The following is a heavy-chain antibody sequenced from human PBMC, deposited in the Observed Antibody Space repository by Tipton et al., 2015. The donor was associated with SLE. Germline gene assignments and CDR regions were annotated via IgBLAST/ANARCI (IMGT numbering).Heavy chain of an antibody. CDR1: GFTFTTYA. Sequence: SLRLSCAASGFTFTTYAMSWVRQAPGKGLEWVSVVFAGGGSTTYYADSVKGRFTISRDDSKNMLYLQINSLRAEDTAVYYCANFGRIASPGSIDAFDIWGQGTMVTVSS. J-gene: IGHJ3*02. V-gene: IGHV3-23*03. CDR3: ANFGRIASPGSIDAFDI. D-gene: IGHD6-6*01. CDR2: VFAGGGSTT.